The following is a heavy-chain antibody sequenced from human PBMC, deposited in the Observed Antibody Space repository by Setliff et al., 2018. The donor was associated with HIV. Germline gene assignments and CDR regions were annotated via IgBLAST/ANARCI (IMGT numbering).Heavy chain of an antibody. CDR2: IRYDGSNK. CDR3: AKDSEEAYYYDSSGYRLAY. Sequence: GGSLRLSCAASGFTFSSYGMHWVRQAPGKGLEWVAFIRYDGSNKYYADSVKGRFTISRDNSKNTLYLQMNSQRAEDTAVYYCAKDSEEAYYYDSSGYRLAYWGQGTLVTVSS. CDR1: GFTFSSYG. V-gene: IGHV3-30*02. D-gene: IGHD3-22*01. J-gene: IGHJ4*02.